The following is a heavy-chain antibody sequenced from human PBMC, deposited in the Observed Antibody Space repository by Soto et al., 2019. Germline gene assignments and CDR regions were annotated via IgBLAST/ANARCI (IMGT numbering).Heavy chain of an antibody. V-gene: IGHV3-23*01. D-gene: IGHD3-10*01. CDR2: ISGSAGST. J-gene: IGHJ6*03. CDR1: GFTFSSYA. CDR3: AKGYTYYYASGVYSYMDV. Sequence: GGSLRLSCAASGFTFSSYAMSWVRQAPGKGLEWVSAISGSAGSTSYADSVKGRFTISRDNSKNTLYLQMYSLRAEDTAVYYCAKGYTYYYASGVYSYMDVWGKGTTVTVSS.